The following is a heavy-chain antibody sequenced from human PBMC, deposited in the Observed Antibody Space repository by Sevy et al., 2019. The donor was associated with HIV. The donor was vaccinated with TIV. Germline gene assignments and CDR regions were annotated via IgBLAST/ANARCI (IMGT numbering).Heavy chain of an antibody. J-gene: IGHJ5*02. CDR3: ARGRGITIFGVVSDTWFDP. Sequence: GSLRLSCAASGFTFSSYEMNWVRQAPGKRLEWVSYISSSGSTIYYADSVKGRFTISRDNAKNSLYLQMISLRAEDTAVYYCARGRGITIFGVVSDTWFDPWGQGTLVTVSS. CDR2: ISSSGSTI. V-gene: IGHV3-48*03. D-gene: IGHD3-3*01. CDR1: GFTFSSYE.